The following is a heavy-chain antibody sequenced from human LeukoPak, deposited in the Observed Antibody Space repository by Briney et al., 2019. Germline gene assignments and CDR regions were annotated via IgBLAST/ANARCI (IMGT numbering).Heavy chain of an antibody. CDR3: ARGGSVVPAADTDAFDI. CDR1: GRSISSYY. CDR2: IYYSGST. V-gene: IGHV4-59*07. J-gene: IGHJ3*02. Sequence: SDTLSLTCTVSGRSISSYYWIWLRQPPGKGLEWIGYIYYSGSTNYNPSLKSRVTISVDTSKNQFSLKLSSVTAADTAVYYCARGGSVVPAADTDAFDIWGQGTMVTVSS. D-gene: IGHD2-2*01.